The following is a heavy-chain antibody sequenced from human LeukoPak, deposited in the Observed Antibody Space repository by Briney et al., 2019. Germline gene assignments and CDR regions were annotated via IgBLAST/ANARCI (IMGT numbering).Heavy chain of an antibody. D-gene: IGHD2-2*02. CDR3: EKAGALIPYAYYYYYMDV. J-gene: IGHJ6*03. CDR1: GFTFSSYA. CDR2: ISGSGGST. Sequence: GGSLRLSCAASGFTFSSYAMSWVRQAPGKGLEWVSAISGSGGSTYYADSVKGRFTISRDNSKNTLYLQMNSLRAEDTAVYYCEKAGALIPYAYYYYYMDVWGKGTTVTVSS. V-gene: IGHV3-23*01.